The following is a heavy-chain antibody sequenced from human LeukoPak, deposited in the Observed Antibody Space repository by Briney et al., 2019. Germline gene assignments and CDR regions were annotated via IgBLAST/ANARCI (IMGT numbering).Heavy chain of an antibody. Sequence: ASVKVSCKASGYSFTTYYMHWVRQAPGRGLEWMGIINPSGGITGYAQKFQGRVTMARDTSTSTVYMELSSLRSEDTAVYYCARGYYYDSSAGPSEYWGQGTLVTVSS. CDR1: GYSFTTYY. CDR3: ARGYYYDSSAGPSEY. J-gene: IGHJ4*02. CDR2: INPSGGIT. D-gene: IGHD3-22*01. V-gene: IGHV1-46*01.